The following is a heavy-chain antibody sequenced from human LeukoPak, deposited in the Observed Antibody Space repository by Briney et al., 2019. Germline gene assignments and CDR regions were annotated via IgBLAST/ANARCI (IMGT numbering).Heavy chain of an antibody. CDR3: AKDRYYYDSSGYYYYYYGMDV. CDR1: GFTFSSYG. V-gene: IGHV3-30*18. Sequence: GGSLRLSCAASGFTFSSYGMHWVRQAPGKGLEWVAVISYDGSNKYYADSVKGRFTISRDNSKNTLYLQMNSLRAEDTAVYYCAKDRYYYDSSGYYYYYYGMDVWGQGTTVTISS. J-gene: IGHJ6*02. CDR2: ISYDGSNK. D-gene: IGHD3-22*01.